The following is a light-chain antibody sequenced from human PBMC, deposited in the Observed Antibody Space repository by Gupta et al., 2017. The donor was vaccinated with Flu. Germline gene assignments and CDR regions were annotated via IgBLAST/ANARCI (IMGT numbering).Light chain of an antibody. CDR1: SSDGGSYNR. CDR2: EVS. CDR3: SSNTNSNTWV. J-gene: IGLJ3*02. Sequence: QSALTQPAAVAGSPGQAITISCTGTSSDGGSYNRVSWYQQQPGTAHNLMIFEVSNRPSGVPVRFSVSKSGTAASPTISVPEAEAEADYYYSSNTNSNTWVFGGGTKLTVL. V-gene: IGLV2-18*02.